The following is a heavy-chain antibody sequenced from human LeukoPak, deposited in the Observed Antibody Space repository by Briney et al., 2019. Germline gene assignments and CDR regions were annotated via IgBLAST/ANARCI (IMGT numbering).Heavy chain of an antibody. CDR2: ISGSGGST. Sequence: GGSLRLSCAASGFTFSSYAMSWVRQAPGKGLEWVSAISGSGGSTYYADSVKGRFTISRDNSKNTLYLQMNSLRAEGTAVYYCAKGYCSSTSCRNYYYYGMDVWGQGTTVTVSS. CDR3: AKGYCSSTSCRNYYYYGMDV. V-gene: IGHV3-23*01. CDR1: GFTFSSYA. J-gene: IGHJ6*02. D-gene: IGHD2-2*01.